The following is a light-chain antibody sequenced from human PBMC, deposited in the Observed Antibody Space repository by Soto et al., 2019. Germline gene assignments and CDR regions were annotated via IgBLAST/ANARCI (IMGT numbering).Light chain of an antibody. CDR2: GAS. V-gene: IGKV3-20*01. CDR1: QSVSSNY. CDR3: QQYGSSPDT. Sequence: EIVLTQTPGTLSLSPGERATLSCRASQSVSSNYLAWYQQKPGQAPWLLIYGASSRATGIPDRFSGSGSGTDFTLTISRLEPEDFAVYYCQQYGSSPDTFGQGTKLEIK. J-gene: IGKJ2*01.